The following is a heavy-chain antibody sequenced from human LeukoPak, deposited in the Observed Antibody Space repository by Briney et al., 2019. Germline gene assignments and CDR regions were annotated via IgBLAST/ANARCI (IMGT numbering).Heavy chain of an antibody. D-gene: IGHD3-10*01. CDR1: GGTFSSYA. J-gene: IGHJ6*04. CDR2: IIPIFGTA. CDR3: ARLGGITMVRGVIMDYYYYYGMDV. Sequence: SVKVSCKASGGTFSSYAISWVRQAPGQGLEWMGGIIPIFGTANYAQKFQGRVTITADESTSTAYMELSSLRSEDTAVYYCARLGGITMVRGVIMDYYYYYGMDVWGKGTTVTVSS. V-gene: IGHV1-69*13.